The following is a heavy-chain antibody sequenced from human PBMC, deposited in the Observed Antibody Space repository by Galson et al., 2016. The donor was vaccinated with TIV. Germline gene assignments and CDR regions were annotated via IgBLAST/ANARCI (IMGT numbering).Heavy chain of an antibody. Sequence: SVKVSCKASEHTIITYDINWVRQAPGQGLEWMGWMNPNSGNTGYSQKFRGRVTMTRNTSERTAYMELSCLTSEDTAVYYCARSGDYGDYWGQGTLVTVSS. CDR2: MNPNSGNT. V-gene: IGHV1-8*02. CDR3: ARSGDYGDY. D-gene: IGHD4-17*01. CDR1: EHTIITYD. J-gene: IGHJ4*02.